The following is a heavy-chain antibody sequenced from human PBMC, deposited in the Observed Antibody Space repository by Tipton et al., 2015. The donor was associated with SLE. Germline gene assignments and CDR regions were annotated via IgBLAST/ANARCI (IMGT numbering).Heavy chain of an antibody. J-gene: IGHJ1*01. Sequence: TLSLTCTVSGGSISSGHYYWSWIRQPAGKGLEWIGRMYTSGNINYNPSLKSRVTISLDTSKNQISLKLSSVTAADTAVYYCVRQGAGWYEEEVWGQGTLVTVSS. D-gene: IGHD6-19*01. CDR2: MYTSGNI. V-gene: IGHV4-61*02. CDR3: VRQGAGWYEEEV. CDR1: GGSISSGHYY.